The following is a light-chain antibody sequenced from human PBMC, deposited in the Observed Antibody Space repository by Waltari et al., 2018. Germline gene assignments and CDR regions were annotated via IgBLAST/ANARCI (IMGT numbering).Light chain of an antibody. CDR2: DAS. V-gene: IGKV1-33*01. J-gene: IGKJ4*01. CDR3: QQYDNLPLP. CDR1: QDLSNY. Sequence: IQMTQSPSSLSASVGDRVTITCQASQDLSNYLNWYQQKPGKAPTRLIYDASNLETGVPSRVSGSGSGRDFTFAIRCLQPEDIATYYCQQYDNLPLPFGGGTQVEIK.